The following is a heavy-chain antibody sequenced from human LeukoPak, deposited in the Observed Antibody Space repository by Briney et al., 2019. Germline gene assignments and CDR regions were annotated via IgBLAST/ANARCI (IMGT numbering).Heavy chain of an antibody. CDR1: GGTFSSSA. D-gene: IGHD2-15*01. V-gene: IGHV1-69*05. CDR2: IIPIFGTA. Sequence: SVKVSCKASGGTFSSSAISWVRQAPGQGLEWMGGIIPIFGTANYAQKFQGRVTITTDESTSTAYMELSSLRSEDTAVYYCARGRAADHYYYYYMDVWGKGTTVTVSS. CDR3: ARGRAADHYYYYYMDV. J-gene: IGHJ6*03.